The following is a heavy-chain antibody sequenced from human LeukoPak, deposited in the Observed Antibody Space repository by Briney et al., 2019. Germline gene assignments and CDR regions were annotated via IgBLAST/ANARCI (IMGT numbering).Heavy chain of an antibody. V-gene: IGHV4-59*01. CDR2: VYYRGTT. CDR1: DDSMNNYY. CDR3: ARVNSDCSNEICNVGYYYYMDV. Sequence: PSETLSLTCSVSDDSMNNYYWSWLRQSPGKGLEGIGNVYYRGTTNYNPSLKNRVTIAVDTSKKQVSLTVTAMTAADTAVYYCARVNSDCSNEICNVGYYYYMDVWGKGTTVTVSS. J-gene: IGHJ6*03. D-gene: IGHD2-8*01.